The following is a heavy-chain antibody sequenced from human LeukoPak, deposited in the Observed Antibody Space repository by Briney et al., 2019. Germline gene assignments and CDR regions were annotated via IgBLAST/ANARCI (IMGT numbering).Heavy chain of an antibody. Sequence: SETLSLTCTVSGGSVNSGTYHWGWVRQPPGKGLEWIGSVYFDGSTHDNPSLKSRVTISVDRSKNQFSLKLSSVTAADTAVYYCARTHGYNWEIFDYWGQGTLVTVPS. J-gene: IGHJ4*02. CDR3: ARTHGYNWEIFDY. CDR2: VYFDGST. CDR1: GGSVNSGTYH. V-gene: IGHV4-39*07. D-gene: IGHD5-24*01.